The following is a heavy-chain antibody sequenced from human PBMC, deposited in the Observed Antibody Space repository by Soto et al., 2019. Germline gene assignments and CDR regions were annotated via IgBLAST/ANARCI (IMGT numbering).Heavy chain of an antibody. CDR1: GFTFSNYA. Sequence: GGSLRLSCAASGFTFSNYAMSWVRQAPGKGLEWVSAMTDSGDSAYYADSVQGRFTISRDNSRNTLYLQMNGLKAEDTAVYYCTTRHKFSYFQWGQGTLVTV. V-gene: IGHV3-23*01. CDR3: TTRHKFSYFQ. J-gene: IGHJ4*02. D-gene: IGHD5-18*01. CDR2: MTDSGDSA.